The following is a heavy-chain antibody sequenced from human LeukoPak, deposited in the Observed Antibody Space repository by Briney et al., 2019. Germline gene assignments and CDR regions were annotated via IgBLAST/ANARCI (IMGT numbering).Heavy chain of an antibody. CDR2: ISWNSGAI. V-gene: IGHV3-9*03. Sequence: SLRLSCAASGFTFDDYAMHWVRQPPGKGLEWISGISWNSGAIGYADSVKGRFTISRDNAKNSLYLQMNSLRAEDMALYYCARGPYCTSTSCPIAYFDLWGRGTLVTVSS. D-gene: IGHD2-2*01. CDR3: ARGPYCTSTSCPIAYFDL. J-gene: IGHJ2*01. CDR1: GFTFDDYA.